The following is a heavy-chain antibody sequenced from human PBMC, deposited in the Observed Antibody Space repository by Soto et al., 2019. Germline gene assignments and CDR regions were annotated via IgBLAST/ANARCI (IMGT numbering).Heavy chain of an antibody. CDR1: GFTVSDNY. CDR2: LYSGGRI. D-gene: IGHD3-16*01. V-gene: IGHV3-53*01. J-gene: IGHJ6*02. Sequence: EAQLVESGGGLIQPGGSLRLSCAASGFTVSDNYITRVRQAPGKGLEWVSLLYSGGRIYYADSVKGRFTISRDTSKTTLYLQMSSLRTEDTAVYYCARSDRDYAYALNVWGQGTTVTVSS. CDR3: ARSDRDYAYALNV.